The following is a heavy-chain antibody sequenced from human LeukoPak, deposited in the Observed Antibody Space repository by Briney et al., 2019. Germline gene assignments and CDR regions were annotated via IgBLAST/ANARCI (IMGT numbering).Heavy chain of an antibody. D-gene: IGHD1-1*01. CDR1: GFTFSSYA. CDR2: IKYGGSDK. V-gene: IGHV3-7*01. Sequence: QPGRSLRLSCAASGFTFSSYAMHWVRQAPGKGLEWVANIKYGGSDKNYVDSVKGRFTISRDNAKNSLFLQMNSLRAEDTAVYYCLRDRRGSPLFDYWGQGTLVTVSS. J-gene: IGHJ4*02. CDR3: LRDRRGSPLFDY.